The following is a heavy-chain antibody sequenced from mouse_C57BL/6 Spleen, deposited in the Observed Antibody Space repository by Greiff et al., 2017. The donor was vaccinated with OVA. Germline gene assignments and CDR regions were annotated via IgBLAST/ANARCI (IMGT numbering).Heavy chain of an antibody. J-gene: IGHJ2*01. V-gene: IGHV1-55*01. CDR3: AGYYGSSQYYFDY. CDR2: IYPGSGST. D-gene: IGHD1-1*01. CDR1: GYTFTSYW. Sequence: VQLQQPGAELVKPGASVKMSCKASGYTFTSYWITWVKQRPGQGLEWIGDIYPGSGSTNYNEKFKSKATLTVDTSSSTAYMQLSSLTSEDSAVYYCAGYYGSSQYYFDYWGQGTTLTVSS.